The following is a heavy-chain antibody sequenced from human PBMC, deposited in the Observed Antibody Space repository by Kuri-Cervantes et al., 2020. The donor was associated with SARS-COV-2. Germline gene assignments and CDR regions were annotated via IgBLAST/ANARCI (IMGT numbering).Heavy chain of an antibody. CDR3: ARGTPAFDI. CDR1: GGSFSGYY. V-gene: IGHV4-34*01. Sequence: GSLRLSCAVYGGSFSGYYWSWIRQPPGKGLEWIGEINHSGSTNYNPSLKSRVTISIDTSKNQFSLKLSSVTAADTAVYYCARGTPAFDIWDQGTMVTVSS. CDR2: INHSGST. J-gene: IGHJ3*02.